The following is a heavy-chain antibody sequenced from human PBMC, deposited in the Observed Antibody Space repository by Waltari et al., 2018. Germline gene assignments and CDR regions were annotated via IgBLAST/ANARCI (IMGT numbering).Heavy chain of an antibody. D-gene: IGHD3-22*01. V-gene: IGHV4-38-2*01. Sequence: QVQLQESGPGLVKPSETLSLTCAVSGYSIRSGYYWGWIRQPPGKGLEWIGSIYHSGSTYYNPSLKSRVTISVDTSKNQFSLKLSSVTAADTAVYYCARTSAPSYYYDSSGYPNAFDIWGQGTMVTVSS. CDR3: ARTSAPSYYYDSSGYPNAFDI. J-gene: IGHJ3*02. CDR2: IYHSGST. CDR1: GYSIRSGYY.